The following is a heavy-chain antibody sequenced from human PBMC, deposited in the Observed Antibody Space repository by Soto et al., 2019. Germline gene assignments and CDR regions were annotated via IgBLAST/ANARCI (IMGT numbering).Heavy chain of an antibody. V-gene: IGHV4-34*01. J-gene: IGHJ4*02. CDR2: INESGST. CDR1: GQSFSGHS. D-gene: IGHD1-1*01. Sequence: QVQLQQWGAGLVKPSETLSLPCAVYGQSFSGHSWAWIRQSPGKGLEWIGEINESGSTYYKTSLKSQATISADTSKNQFSLKLSSVSAADTAVYFCARGSGIVALPGELEDVNYDYWGQGTLVNVSS. CDR3: ARGSGIVALPGELEDVNYDY.